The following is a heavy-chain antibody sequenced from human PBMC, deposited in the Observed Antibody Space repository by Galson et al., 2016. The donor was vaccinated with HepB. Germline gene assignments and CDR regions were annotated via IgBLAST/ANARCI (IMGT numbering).Heavy chain of an antibody. D-gene: IGHD1-14*01. CDR1: GFTFDDYA. V-gene: IGHV3-23*01. J-gene: IGHJ4*02. CDR2: ITGTGAFT. Sequence: SLRLSCAVSGFTFDDYAMSWVRQAPGQGLEWVSSITGTGAFTYYPVSVKGRLTISRDNSKSTVYLQMNNLRVEDTAVYYCAKVAEGRLWAEYYFDYWGQGTLVTVSS. CDR3: AKVAEGRLWAEYYFDY.